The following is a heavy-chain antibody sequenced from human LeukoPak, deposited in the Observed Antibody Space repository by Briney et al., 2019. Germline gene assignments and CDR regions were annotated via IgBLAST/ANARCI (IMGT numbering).Heavy chain of an antibody. CDR1: GGSFSGYY. J-gene: IGHJ5*02. Sequence: SETLSLTCAVYGGSFSGYYWSWIRQPPGMGLEWIGEINHSGSTNYNPSLKSRVTISVETSKNQFSLKLSSVTAADTAVYYCARGNYYDSSGYYPSWGQGTLVTVSS. D-gene: IGHD3-22*01. CDR3: ARGNYYDSSGYYPS. V-gene: IGHV4-34*01. CDR2: INHSGST.